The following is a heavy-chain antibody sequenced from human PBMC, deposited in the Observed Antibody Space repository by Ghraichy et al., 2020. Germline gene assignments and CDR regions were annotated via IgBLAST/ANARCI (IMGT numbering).Heavy chain of an antibody. Sequence: SGPTLVKPTQTLTLTCTFSGFSLTTRSMCVSWIRQPPGKALEWLARIDWDDDKYYNASLKTRLTISQDTSRNRVVLTLTNMDPVDTATYYCARVQYGSGTYLDSWGQGVLVTVSS. V-gene: IGHV2-70*11. CDR2: IDWDDDK. D-gene: IGHD3-10*01. CDR1: GFSLTTRSMC. J-gene: IGHJ4*02. CDR3: ARVQYGSGTYLDS.